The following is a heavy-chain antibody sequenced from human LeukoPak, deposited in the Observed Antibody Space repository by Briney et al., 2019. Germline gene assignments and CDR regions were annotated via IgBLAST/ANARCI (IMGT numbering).Heavy chain of an antibody. V-gene: IGHV1-69*13. CDR3: ATSGGDYYYYSLDV. Sequence: GASVKVSCKASGYTFTSYYMHWVRQAPGQGLEWMGGIIPVLGTTNYAQTFQNKVTITADESTSTTYMELSSLTSEDTAVYYCATSGGDYYYYSLDVWGKGTPVTISS. J-gene: IGHJ6*03. CDR1: GYTFTSYY. D-gene: IGHD3-10*01. CDR2: IIPVLGTT.